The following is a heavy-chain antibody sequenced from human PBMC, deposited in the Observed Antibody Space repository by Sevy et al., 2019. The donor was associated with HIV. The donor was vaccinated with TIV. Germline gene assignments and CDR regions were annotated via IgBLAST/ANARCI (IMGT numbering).Heavy chain of an antibody. CDR1: GFTFSSYS. CDR3: ARTGGIALDY. V-gene: IGHV3-48*02. Sequence: GGSLRLSCAASGFTFSSYSMNWVRQAPGKGLEWVSYISSSSSTIYYADSVKGRFTISRDNAKNSLYLHMNSLRDEDTAVYYCARTGGIALDYWGQGTLVTVSS. CDR2: ISSSSSTI. J-gene: IGHJ4*02. D-gene: IGHD6-13*01.